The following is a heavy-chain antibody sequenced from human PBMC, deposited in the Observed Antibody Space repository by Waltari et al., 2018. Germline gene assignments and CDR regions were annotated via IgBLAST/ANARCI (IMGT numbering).Heavy chain of an antibody. Sequence: QLQLQESGPGLVKSSETLSLTCDVSGGSISSINYNWGWLRQTPGKGLEWIASISYSGNTYDNPSLKSRVTISVETCKNQFSLRLSSVTTADTAVYYCARTYSGDYEFWFDPWGQGTLVTVSS. CDR1: GGSISSINYN. CDR3: ARTYSGDYEFWFDP. V-gene: IGHV4-39*01. D-gene: IGHD1-26*01. J-gene: IGHJ5*02. CDR2: ISYSGNT.